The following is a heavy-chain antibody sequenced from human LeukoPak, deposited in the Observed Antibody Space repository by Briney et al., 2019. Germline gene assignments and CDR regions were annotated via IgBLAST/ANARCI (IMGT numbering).Heavy chain of an antibody. J-gene: IGHJ4*02. CDR3: ARAAYSGSYHSDY. CDR1: GGSVNSGSYY. CDR2: IYYSGST. Sequence: KPSETLSLTCTVSGGSVNSGSYYWNWIRQPPGKGLEWIGYIYYSGSTNYNPSLKSRVTISVDTSKNQFSLKLSSVTVADTAVYYCARAAYSGSYHSDYWGQGTLVTVSS. D-gene: IGHD1-26*01. V-gene: IGHV4-61*01.